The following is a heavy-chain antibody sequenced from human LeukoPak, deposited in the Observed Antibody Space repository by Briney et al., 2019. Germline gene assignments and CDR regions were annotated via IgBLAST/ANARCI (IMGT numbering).Heavy chain of an antibody. CDR2: IYSGGST. D-gene: IGHD2-15*01. Sequence: GGSLRLSCAASGFIGSSKYMTWVRQAPGKGLEWVSVIYSGGSTYYADSVKGRFTISRDNAKNSLYLQMNSLRAEDTAVYYCARLSGGSWTPYYFDYWGQGTLVTVSS. CDR3: ARLSGGSWTPYYFDY. J-gene: IGHJ4*02. CDR1: GFIGSSKY. V-gene: IGHV3-53*01.